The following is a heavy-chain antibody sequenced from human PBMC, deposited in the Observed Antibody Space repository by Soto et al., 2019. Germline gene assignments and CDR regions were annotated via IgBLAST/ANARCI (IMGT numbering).Heavy chain of an antibody. CDR2: IKQDGSEK. CDR1: GFTFSSYW. Sequence: GGSLRLSCAASGFTFSSYWMSWVRQAPGKGVEWVANIKQDGSEKYYVDSVKGRFTISRDNAKNSLYLQMNSLRAEDTAVYYCARLPLTGIDAFDIWGQGTMVTVSS. J-gene: IGHJ3*02. D-gene: IGHD7-27*01. V-gene: IGHV3-7*01. CDR3: ARLPLTGIDAFDI.